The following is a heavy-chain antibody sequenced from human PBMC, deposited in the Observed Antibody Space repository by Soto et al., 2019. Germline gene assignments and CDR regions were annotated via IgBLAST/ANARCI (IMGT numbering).Heavy chain of an antibody. CDR2: IWYDGSQK. Sequence: QVQLVESGGGVVQPGRSLRLSCAGSGFTFSSYGMHWVRQAPGKGLEWVAVIWYDGSQKYFADAVKGRFTISRDNAKNTRFLEMHSLSAEDTAIYFCARDRLGYTTSHFLDYWGQGTLVAVSS. D-gene: IGHD3-16*02. V-gene: IGHV3-33*01. CDR3: ARDRLGYTTSHFLDY. CDR1: GFTFSSYG. J-gene: IGHJ4*02.